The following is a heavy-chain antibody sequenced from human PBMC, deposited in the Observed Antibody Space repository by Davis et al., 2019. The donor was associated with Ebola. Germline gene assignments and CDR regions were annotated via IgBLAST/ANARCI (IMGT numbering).Heavy chain of an antibody. V-gene: IGHV3-53*01. CDR2: IYSGGSP. D-gene: IGHD2-2*01. J-gene: IGHJ4*02. CDR1: GFTVSDNY. Sequence: PGGSLRLSCAASGFTVSDNYMSWVRQAPGKGLEWVSIIYSGGSPFYADSVKGRFTISRHNSKNSLYLDMRSLRADDTAVYYCATNCSGATCYSGGDYWGQGTLVTVSS. CDR3: ATNCSGATCYSGGDY.